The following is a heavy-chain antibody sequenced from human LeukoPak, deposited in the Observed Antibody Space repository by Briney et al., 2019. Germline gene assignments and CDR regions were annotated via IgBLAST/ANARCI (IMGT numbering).Heavy chain of an antibody. Sequence: SETLSLTCTVSGGSISSYYWSWIRQPPGKGLEWIGEINHSGSTNYNPSLKSRVTISVDTSKNQFSLKLSSVTAADTAVYYCARGKGSTIFGVVYWFDPWGQGTLVTVSS. D-gene: IGHD3-3*01. V-gene: IGHV4-34*01. J-gene: IGHJ5*02. CDR3: ARGKGSTIFGVVYWFDP. CDR2: INHSGST. CDR1: GGSISSYY.